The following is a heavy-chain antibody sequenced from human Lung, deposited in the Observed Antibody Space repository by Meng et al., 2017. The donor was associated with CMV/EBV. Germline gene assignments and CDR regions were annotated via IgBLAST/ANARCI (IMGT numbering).Heavy chain of an antibody. D-gene: IGHD3-22*01. J-gene: IGHJ4*02. CDR1: GFTFSNYA. V-gene: IGHV3-23*01. CDR2: ISGSGSSL. Sequence: WGSLRLXCAASGFTFSNYAMSWVRQAPGKGLEWVSDISGSGSSLYYADSVTGRFTISRDNSKNTLYLQMNSLRAEDTAVYYCAKTEYYDSSGYDKWGRGTXVTVSS. CDR3: AKTEYYDSSGYDK.